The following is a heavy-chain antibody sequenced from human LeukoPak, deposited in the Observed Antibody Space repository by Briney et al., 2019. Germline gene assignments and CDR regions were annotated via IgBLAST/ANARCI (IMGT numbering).Heavy chain of an antibody. CDR3: ARYVWGSYPTFEDY. CDR2: IYYSGST. CDR1: GGSISSYY. D-gene: IGHD3-16*02. V-gene: IGHV4-59*01. J-gene: IGHJ4*02. Sequence: SETLSLTCTVSGGSISSYYWSWSRQPPGKGLEWIGYIYYSGSTNYNPSLKSRVTISVDTSKNQFSLKLSSVTAADTAVYYCARYVWGSYPTFEDYWGQGTLLTVSS.